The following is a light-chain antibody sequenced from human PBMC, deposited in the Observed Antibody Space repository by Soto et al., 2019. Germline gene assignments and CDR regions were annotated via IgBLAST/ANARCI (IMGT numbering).Light chain of an antibody. V-gene: IGKV1-27*01. CDR3: HQYNNWPWT. J-gene: IGKJ1*01. CDR2: AAS. Sequence: DIQMTQSPSSLSASVGDRVTITCRASQGISNYLAWYQQKPGKVPKLLIYAASTLQSGVPFRFGGSGSGTDFTLTISSLQPEEFAVYYCHQYNNWPWTFGQGTKVEIK. CDR1: QGISNY.